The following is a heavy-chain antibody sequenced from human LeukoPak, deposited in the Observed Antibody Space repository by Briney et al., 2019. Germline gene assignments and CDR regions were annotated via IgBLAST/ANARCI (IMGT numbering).Heavy chain of an antibody. CDR3: ARGLLPSNFDY. CDR1: GGSISSGGYS. J-gene: IGHJ4*02. V-gene: IGHV4-30-2*01. CDR2: IYHSGST. Sequence: TLSLTCTVSGGSISSGGYSWSWIWQPPGKGLEWIGYIYHSGSTYYNPSLKSRVTISVDRSKNQFSLKLSSVTAADTAVYYCARGLLPSNFDYWGQGTLVTVSS. D-gene: IGHD3-22*01.